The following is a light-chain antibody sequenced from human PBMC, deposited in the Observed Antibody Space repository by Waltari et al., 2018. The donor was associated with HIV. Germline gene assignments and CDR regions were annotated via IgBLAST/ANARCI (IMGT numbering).Light chain of an antibody. Sequence: QSTLTQPPSVSGAPGQWVTISCTGRSATIGAGHDVQWFQQVPGTAPKLLIYNNNDRPSGVPDRFSGSKSGTSASLAITGLQAEDESDYYCQSYDNSLNGWVFGGGTKLTVL. CDR2: NNN. J-gene: IGLJ3*02. CDR1: SATIGAGHD. CDR3: QSYDNSLNGWV. V-gene: IGLV1-40*01.